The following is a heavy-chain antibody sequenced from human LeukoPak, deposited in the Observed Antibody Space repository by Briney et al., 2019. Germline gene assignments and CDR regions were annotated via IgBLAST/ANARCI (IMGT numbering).Heavy chain of an antibody. CDR2: IYSGGST. CDR3: ARERLDAFDI. Sequence: PGGSLRLSWAASGFTVSSNYMSWVRQAPGKGLEWVSVIYSGGSTYYADSVKGRFTISRDNSKNTLYLQMNSLRAEDTAVYYCARERLDAFDIWGQGTMVTVSS. CDR1: GFTVSSNY. J-gene: IGHJ3*02. V-gene: IGHV3-53*01.